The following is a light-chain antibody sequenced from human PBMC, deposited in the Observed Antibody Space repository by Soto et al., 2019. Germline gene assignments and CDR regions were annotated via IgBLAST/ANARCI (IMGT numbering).Light chain of an antibody. CDR3: QQRSNWPST. CDR1: QSVSGY. V-gene: IGKV3-11*01. CDR2: DAS. J-gene: IGKJ4*01. Sequence: EIVLTQSPATLSLSPGERATLSCRASQSVSGYLAWYQQKPGQAPRLLMYDASNRAAVIPARFSGSGSGTDFPLTISSLEPEDFAVYYCQQRSNWPSTFGGGTKVEIK.